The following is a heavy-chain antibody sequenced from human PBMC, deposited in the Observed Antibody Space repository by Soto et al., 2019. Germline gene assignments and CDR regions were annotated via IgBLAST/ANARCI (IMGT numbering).Heavy chain of an antibody. V-gene: IGHV3-30*18. CDR2: ISYDGSNK. Sequence: QVQLVQSGGGVVQPGRSLRLSCAASGFTFSSYGMHWVRQAPGKGLEWVAVISYDGSNKYYADSVKGRFTISRDNSKNTLYLQMNSLRAEDTAVYCCAKERVRQSGSRYYYGMDVWGQGTTVTVSS. D-gene: IGHD1-1*01. CDR1: GFTFSSYG. J-gene: IGHJ6*02. CDR3: AKERVRQSGSRYYYGMDV.